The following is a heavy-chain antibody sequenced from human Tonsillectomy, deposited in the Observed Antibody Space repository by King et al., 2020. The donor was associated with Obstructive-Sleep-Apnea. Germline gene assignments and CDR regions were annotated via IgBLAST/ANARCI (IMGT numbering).Heavy chain of an antibody. CDR3: GRDLTGMDV. V-gene: IGHV1-69*01. CDR1: VGTVTTDT. CDR2: IIPMSGTS. J-gene: IGHJ6*02. D-gene: IGHD3-9*01. Sequence: QLVQSGAEVKKPGSSVTVSCKASVGTVTTDTISWVRQAPVQGLEWMGGIIPMSGTSHYAQKCQGRVIITADASTNIVFMQLNSLGSEDKAVYYCGRDLTGMDVWGQGASVAGPS.